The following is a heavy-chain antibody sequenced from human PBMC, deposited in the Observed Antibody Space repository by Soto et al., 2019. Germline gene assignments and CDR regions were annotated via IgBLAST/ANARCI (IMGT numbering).Heavy chain of an antibody. V-gene: IGHV1-18*01. Sequence: LEQSGAEVKKPGASVKVSCKASGYTFTSYGISWVRQAPGQGLEWMGWISAYNGKTNYAQKLQGRVTMNTDTSTSTAYMELRSLRSDDTAVYDCARLTMAQDAFDIWGQGTMVTVSS. CDR1: GYTFTSYG. J-gene: IGHJ3*02. CDR2: ISAYNGKT. D-gene: IGHD3-10*01. CDR3: ARLTMAQDAFDI.